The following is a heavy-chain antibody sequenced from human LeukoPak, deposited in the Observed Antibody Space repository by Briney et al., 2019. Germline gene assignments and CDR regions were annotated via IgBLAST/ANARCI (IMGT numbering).Heavy chain of an antibody. J-gene: IGHJ4*02. V-gene: IGHV1-69*13. CDR2: IIPIFGTA. Sequence: SVKVSCKASGDTFSSYAISWVRQAPGQGLEWMGGIIPIFGTANYAQKFQGRVTITADESTSTAYMELSSLRSEDTAVYYCARGRMAGTYVFDYWGQGTLVTVSS. CDR1: GDTFSSYA. CDR3: ARGRMAGTYVFDY. D-gene: IGHD6-19*01.